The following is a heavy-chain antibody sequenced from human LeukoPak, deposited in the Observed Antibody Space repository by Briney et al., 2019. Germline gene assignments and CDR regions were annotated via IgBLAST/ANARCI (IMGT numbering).Heavy chain of an antibody. D-gene: IGHD7-27*01. CDR1: GLAVSSNY. Sequence: PGGSLRLSCAASGLAVSSNYMSWVRQAPGKGLEWVSVIYSGGGTYYADSVKGRFTISRDNSKNTLSLQMNSLRAEDTAVYFCARGPGPSVSHAFDIWGQGTMVTVSS. V-gene: IGHV3-53*01. CDR2: IYSGGGT. CDR3: ARGPGPSVSHAFDI. J-gene: IGHJ3*02.